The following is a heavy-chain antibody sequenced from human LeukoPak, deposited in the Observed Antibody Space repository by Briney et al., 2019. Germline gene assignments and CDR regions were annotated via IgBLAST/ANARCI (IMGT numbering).Heavy chain of an antibody. V-gene: IGHV1-18*01. CDR1: LYTFTSYG. Sequence: ASVTVSCKSSLYTFTSYGATWVRQGPGQGLEWVGWISGHSGDTKYAQEYQGRVTMTVDASTSTAYMELRSLTSDDTAIYYCARDHDGVAVAGRGYYYYMDVWGKGTTVIVSS. D-gene: IGHD6-19*01. CDR2: ISGHSGDT. CDR3: ARDHDGVAVAGRGYYYYMDV. J-gene: IGHJ6*03.